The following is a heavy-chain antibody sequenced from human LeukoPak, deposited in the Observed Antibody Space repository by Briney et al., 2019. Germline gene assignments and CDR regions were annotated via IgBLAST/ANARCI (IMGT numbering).Heavy chain of an antibody. CDR2: IYTIGTT. CDR1: GFTVSTNY. D-gene: IGHD5-12*01. CDR3: ARILLVAVMD. J-gene: IGHJ4*02. Sequence: PGGSLRLSCAASGFTVSTNYMSWVRQAPGKGLEWVSLIYTIGTTHYADSVKGRFTISRDNSKNTLYLQMDSLRAEDTAVYYCARILLVAVMDWGQGTPVTVSS. V-gene: IGHV3-66*01.